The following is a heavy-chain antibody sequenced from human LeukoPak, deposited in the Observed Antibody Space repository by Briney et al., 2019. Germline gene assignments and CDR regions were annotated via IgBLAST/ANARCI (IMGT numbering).Heavy chain of an antibody. Sequence: GGSLRLSCAASGFTFSDYYMSWIRQAPGKGLEWVSYISSSGSTIYYADSVKGRFTISRDNAKNSLYLQMNSLRAEDTAAYYCARWYSSGWYSDYWGQGTLVTVSS. CDR3: ARWYSSGWYSDY. J-gene: IGHJ4*02. D-gene: IGHD6-19*01. CDR2: ISSSGSTI. CDR1: GFTFSDYY. V-gene: IGHV3-11*04.